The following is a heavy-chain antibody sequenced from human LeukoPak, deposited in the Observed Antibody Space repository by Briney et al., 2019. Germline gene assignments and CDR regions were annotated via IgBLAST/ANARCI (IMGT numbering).Heavy chain of an antibody. CDR1: GYTLTELS. Sequence: GASVKVSCKVSGYTLTELSMHWVRQAPGRGLDRMAGFDPEDGETIYAKKFQGSVTMTEDTSTDTAYMELSSLRSEDTAVYHCAYRAREDDSPFDYWGQGTLVTVSS. CDR2: FDPEDGET. J-gene: IGHJ4*02. V-gene: IGHV1-24*01. D-gene: IGHD3-22*01. CDR3: AYRAREDDSPFDY.